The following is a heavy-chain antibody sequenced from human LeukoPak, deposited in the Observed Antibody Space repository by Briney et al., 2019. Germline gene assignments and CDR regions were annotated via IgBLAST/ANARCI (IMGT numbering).Heavy chain of an antibody. D-gene: IGHD6-13*01. Sequence: SETLSLACTVSGGSISSGDYYWSWIRQPPGKGLEWIGYIYYSGSTYYNPSLKSRVTISVDTSKNQSSLKLSSVTAADTAVYYCARVDSSSWSKGAPAFDIWGQGTMVTVSS. CDR3: ARVDSSSWSKGAPAFDI. CDR1: GGSISSGDYY. J-gene: IGHJ3*02. V-gene: IGHV4-30-4*01. CDR2: IYYSGST.